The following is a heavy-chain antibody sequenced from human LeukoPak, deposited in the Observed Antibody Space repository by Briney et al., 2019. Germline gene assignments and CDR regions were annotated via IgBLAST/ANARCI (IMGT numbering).Heavy chain of an antibody. J-gene: IGHJ6*02. CDR3: ARGRAYYDFWRAPRSKEYYYGMDV. CDR1: GFTFSSYG. Sequence: PGGSLRLSCAASGFTFSSYGMPWVRQAPGKGLEWVAVISYDGSNKYYADSVKGRFTISRDNSKNTLYLQMSSLRSEDTAVYYCARGRAYYDFWRAPRSKEYYYGMDVWGQGTTVTVSS. CDR2: ISYDGSNK. V-gene: IGHV3-30*03. D-gene: IGHD3-3*01.